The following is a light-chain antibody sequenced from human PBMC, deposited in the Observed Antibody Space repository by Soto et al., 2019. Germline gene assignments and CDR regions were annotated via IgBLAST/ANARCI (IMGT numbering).Light chain of an antibody. CDR1: QSVSSY. Sequence: ETVLTQSPATLPLSPGERATLSCRASQSVSSYLAWYQQRPGQAPRLLIYDASNRATGIPARFSGSGSGTDFTLTISSLEAEDFAIYYCQQRSNWPPITFGQGTRREIK. CDR3: QQRSNWPPIT. V-gene: IGKV3-11*01. J-gene: IGKJ5*01. CDR2: DAS.